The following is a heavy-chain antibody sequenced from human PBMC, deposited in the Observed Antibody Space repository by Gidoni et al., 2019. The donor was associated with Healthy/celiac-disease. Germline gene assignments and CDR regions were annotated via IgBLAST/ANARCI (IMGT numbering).Heavy chain of an antibody. V-gene: IGHV4-39*01. CDR3: FILSDWNYEVDYYYYYGMDV. D-gene: IGHD1-7*01. Sequence: QLQLQESGPGLVKPSETLSLTCTVSGGSISSSSYYWGWIRQPPGKGLEWIGSIYYSGRTYYNPSLKSRVTISVDTSKNQFSLKLSSVTAADTAVYYCFILSDWNYEVDYYYYYGMDVWGQGTTVTVSS. CDR1: GGSISSSSYY. J-gene: IGHJ6*02. CDR2: IYYSGRT.